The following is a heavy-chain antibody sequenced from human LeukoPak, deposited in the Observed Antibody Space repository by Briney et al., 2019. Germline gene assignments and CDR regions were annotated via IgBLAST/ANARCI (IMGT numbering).Heavy chain of an antibody. CDR2: ISSSSSYL. Sequence: GRSVRLSWGAAGFNFSSYSMNWVRQAPGKGLEWVSSISSSSSYLYYEDSVKGRFTISRDNAKNSLDLQMNSLRAEDTAVYYCARERPSSSAFDYWGQGTLVTVSS. CDR3: ARERPSSSAFDY. CDR1: GFNFSSYS. D-gene: IGHD6-6*01. V-gene: IGHV3-21*01. J-gene: IGHJ4*02.